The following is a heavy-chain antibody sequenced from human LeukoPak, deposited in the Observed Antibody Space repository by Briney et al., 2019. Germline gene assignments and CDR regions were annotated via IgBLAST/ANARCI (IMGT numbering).Heavy chain of an antibody. J-gene: IGHJ6*02. CDR3: AASIAAAGGYYYYYYGMDV. CDR1: GGTFSSYA. CDR2: IIPIFGTA. V-gene: IGHV1-69*13. Sequence: GASVKVSCKASGGTFSSYAISWVRQAPGQGLEWMGGIIPIFGTANYAQKFQGRVTITADESTSTAYMELSSLRSEDTAVYYCAASIAAAGGYYYYYYGMDVWGQGTTVTVSS. D-gene: IGHD6-13*01.